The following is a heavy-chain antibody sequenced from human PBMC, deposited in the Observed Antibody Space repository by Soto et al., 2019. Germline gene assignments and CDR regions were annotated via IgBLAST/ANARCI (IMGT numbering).Heavy chain of an antibody. CDR1: GSTFNRLS. CDR2: IIPIFGTA. CDR3: GVQLVLGDYYGMDV. V-gene: IGHV1-69*01. Sequence: QVEPVQSWAGGKKPWVFVEVFCQAFGSTFNRLSNSLGPQAPGQRAEWMGGIIPIFGTANYAQKFQGRVTITADESTSTAYMELSSLRSEDTAVYYCGVQLVLGDYYGMDVWGQGTTVTVSS. D-gene: IGHD6-13*01. J-gene: IGHJ6*02.